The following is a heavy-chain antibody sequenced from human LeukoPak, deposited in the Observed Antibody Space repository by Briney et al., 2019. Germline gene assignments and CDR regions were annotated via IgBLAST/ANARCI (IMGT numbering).Heavy chain of an antibody. J-gene: IGHJ4*02. V-gene: IGHV1-58*02. Sequence: SVKVSCKASGFTFTSSAMQLVRQARGQRLEWIGWIVAGSGNTNYAQKFQERVTITRDMSTSTAYMELSILRSEDTAVYYCAVTYYYDSSGYRTQFDYWGQGTLVTVSS. D-gene: IGHD3-22*01. CDR2: IVAGSGNT. CDR3: AVTYYYDSSGYRTQFDY. CDR1: GFTFTSSA.